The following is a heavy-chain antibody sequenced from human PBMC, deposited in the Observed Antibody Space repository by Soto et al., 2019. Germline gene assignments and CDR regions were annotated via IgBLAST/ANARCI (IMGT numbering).Heavy chain of an antibody. CDR2: IIPIFGTA. Sequence: GSSVKVSCKASGGTFSSYAISWVRQAPGQGLEWMGGIIPIFGTANYAQKFQGRVTITADESTSTAYMELSSLRSEDTAVYYCASTRGYSGYDTYYFDYWGQGTLVTVSS. J-gene: IGHJ4*02. D-gene: IGHD5-12*01. CDR1: GGTFSSYA. V-gene: IGHV1-69*13. CDR3: ASTRGYSGYDTYYFDY.